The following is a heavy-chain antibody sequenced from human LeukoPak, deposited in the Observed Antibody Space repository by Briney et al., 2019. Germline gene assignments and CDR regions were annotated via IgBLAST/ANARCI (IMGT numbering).Heavy chain of an antibody. J-gene: IGHJ5*02. CDR2: INHSGST. D-gene: IGHD2-15*01. V-gene: IGHV4-34*01. CDR1: GGSFRGYY. CDR3: ARELTVGYCSGGSCYNWFEP. Sequence: PSETLSLTRAVYGGSFRGYYWSWIRQPPGKGLEWLGEINHSGSTNYNPSLKSRVTISVDTSKNQFSLKLSSVTAADTAVYYCARELTVGYCSGGSCYNWFEPWGQGTLVTVSS.